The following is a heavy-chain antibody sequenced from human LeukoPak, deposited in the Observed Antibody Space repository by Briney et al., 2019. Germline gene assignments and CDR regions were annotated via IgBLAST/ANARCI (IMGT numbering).Heavy chain of an antibody. CDR1: GFSFSSYW. D-gene: IGHD2-2*01. V-gene: IGHV3-7*03. CDR3: ARDPCHGALDY. J-gene: IGHJ4*02. CDR2: IEQDGTEE. Sequence: GGSLRLSCAAAGFSFSSYWMSWVRRAPGKGLEWVANIEQDGTEEYYVDSVRGRFSISKDNAKNSLYLQMNSLRAEDTAVYYCARDPCHGALDYWGQGALVTVSS.